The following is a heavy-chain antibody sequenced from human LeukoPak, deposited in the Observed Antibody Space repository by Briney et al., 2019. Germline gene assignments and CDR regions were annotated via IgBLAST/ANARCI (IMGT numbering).Heavy chain of an antibody. D-gene: IGHD3-10*01. V-gene: IGHV4-34*01. CDR2: INHSGST. J-gene: IGHJ4*02. Sequence: KPSETLSLTCAVYGGSFSGYYWSWIRQPPGKGLEWIGEINHSGSTNYNPSLKSRVTISVDTSKNQFSLKLSSVTAADTAVYYCARRRSYYYGSGSYSPIGYWGQGTLVTVSS. CDR1: GGSFSGYY. CDR3: ARRRSYYYGSGSYSPIGY.